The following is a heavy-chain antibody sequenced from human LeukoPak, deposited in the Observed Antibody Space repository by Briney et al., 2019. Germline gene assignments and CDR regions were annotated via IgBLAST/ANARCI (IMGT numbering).Heavy chain of an antibody. Sequence: TSETLSLTCTVSGGSISSYYWSWIRQPPGKGLEWIGYIYYSGSTNYNPSLKSRVTISVDTSKNQFSLKLSSVTAADTAVYYCARDLAPSYCSSTSCYHHSAFDPWGQGTLVTVSS. CDR3: ARDLAPSYCSSTSCYHHSAFDP. J-gene: IGHJ5*02. CDR2: IYYSGST. D-gene: IGHD2-2*01. CDR1: GGSISSYY. V-gene: IGHV4-59*01.